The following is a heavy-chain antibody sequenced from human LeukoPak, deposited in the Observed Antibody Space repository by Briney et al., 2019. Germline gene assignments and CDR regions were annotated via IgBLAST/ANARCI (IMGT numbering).Heavy chain of an antibody. Sequence: PSETLSLTCTVSGGSISSSSYYWGWIRQPPGKGLEWIGSIYYSGSTYYNPSLKSRVTISVDTSKNQFSLKLSSVTAADTAVYFCARHARRLGELLSHRSCLDVWGQGTTVTVSS. J-gene: IGHJ6*02. CDR2: IYYSGST. D-gene: IGHD3-10*01. V-gene: IGHV4-39*07. CDR1: GGSISSSSYY. CDR3: ARHARRLGELLSHRSCLDV.